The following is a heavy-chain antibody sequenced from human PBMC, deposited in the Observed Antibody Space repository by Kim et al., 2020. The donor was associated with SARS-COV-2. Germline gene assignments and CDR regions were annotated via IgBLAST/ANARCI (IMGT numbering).Heavy chain of an antibody. CDR3: RSAVYGSGRY. Sequence: GGSLRLSCAASGFTFSSNCMNWVRQAPGKGLVWVSHINTGGSWTRSAASVNGRFTISGDNTKTPQYQQKSSLAAEATAVYYCRSAVYGSGRYRGQGTLDT. CDR1: GFTFSSNC. V-gene: IGHV3-74*01. CDR2: INTGGSWT. D-gene: IGHD3-10*01. J-gene: IGHJ4*02.